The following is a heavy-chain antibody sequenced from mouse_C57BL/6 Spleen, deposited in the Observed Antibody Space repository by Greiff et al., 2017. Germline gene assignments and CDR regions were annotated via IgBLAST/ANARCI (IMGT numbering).Heavy chain of an antibody. CDR1: GFTFSDYY. CDR2: ITYDGSST. V-gene: IGHV5-16*01. J-gene: IGHJ2*01. Sequence: DVMLVESEGGLVQPGSSMKLSCTASGFTFSDYYMAWVRQVPEKGLEWVANITYDGSSTYYLDSLQSRFLISRDTAKNILYLQMSSLKSEDTATYYCARARGVVAPFDYWGQGTTLTVSS. D-gene: IGHD1-1*01. CDR3: ARARGVVAPFDY.